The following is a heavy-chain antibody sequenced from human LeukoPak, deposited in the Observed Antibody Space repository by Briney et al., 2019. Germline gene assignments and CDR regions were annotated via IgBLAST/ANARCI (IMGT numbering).Heavy chain of an antibody. CDR1: GYTFTNYA. CDR3: AREDYYDSGSNDY. J-gene: IGHJ4*02. D-gene: IGHD3-22*01. V-gene: IGHV7-4-1*02. CDR2: IHPSTGNP. Sequence: ASVKVSCKASGYTFTNYAMNWVRQAPGQGLEWMGWIHPSTGNPTYAQGFTGRFVFSLDTSVSTTYLQISSLKAEDTAVYYCAREDYYDSGSNDYWGQGTLVTVSS.